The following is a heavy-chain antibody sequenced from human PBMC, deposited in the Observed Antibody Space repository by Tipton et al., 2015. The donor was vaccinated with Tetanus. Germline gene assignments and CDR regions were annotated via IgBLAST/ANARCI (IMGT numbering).Heavy chain of an antibody. D-gene: IGHD6-13*01. CDR3: AGVTAQRTELYFDH. Sequence: TLSLTCAVSGGSISSGDYSWSWIRQPPGKGLEWIGYIYDSGSTNHNPSLKSRVTISMDRSKNQISLQLTSVTAADTAVYFCAGVTAQRTELYFDHWGQGTLVTVSS. CDR1: GGSISSGDYS. CDR2: IYDSGST. V-gene: IGHV4-30-2*02. J-gene: IGHJ4*02.